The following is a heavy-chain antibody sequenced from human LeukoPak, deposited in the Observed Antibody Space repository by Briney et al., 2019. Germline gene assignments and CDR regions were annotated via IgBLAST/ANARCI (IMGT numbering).Heavy chain of an antibody. CDR2: NYQSGRT. CDR1: GYSISRWYY. D-gene: IGHD2-2*01. Sequence: SWTLSLTFTCSGYSISRWYYWAWIRQRPGKGLEWGRSNYQSGRTYYSPSLDRRVTISVDTSKNQFSLKLRSVSVADTAVYYCERGTYCSSTSCYRRNSAGNFDYWGKGTMVTVSS. J-gene: IGHJ4*02. V-gene: IGHV4-38-2*02. CDR3: ERGTYCSSTSCYRRNSAGNFDY.